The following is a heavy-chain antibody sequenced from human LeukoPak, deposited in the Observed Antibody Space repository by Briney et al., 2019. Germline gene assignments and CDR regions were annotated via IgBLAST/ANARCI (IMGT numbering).Heavy chain of an antibody. J-gene: IGHJ4*02. CDR2: VYHNGNL. V-gene: IGHV4-30-2*01. CDR1: GGSISSGTYS. CDR3: AREGEPYGFDY. D-gene: IGHD3-10*01. Sequence: PSETLSLTCAVSGGSISSGTYSWSWIRQPPGKGLEWIGYVYHNGNLYYNPSLKSRVTISVDRSKNQFSLNLKFVTAADTAVYYRAREGEPYGFDYWGQGALVTVSS.